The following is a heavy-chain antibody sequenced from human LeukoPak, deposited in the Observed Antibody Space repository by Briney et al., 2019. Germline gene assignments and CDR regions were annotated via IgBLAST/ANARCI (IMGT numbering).Heavy chain of an antibody. Sequence: SQTLSLTCTVSGGSINSGNDYWSWIRQPAGKELEWIGRIYTSGSTNYNPSLKSRVTISVDTSKNQFSLKLNSVTAADTAVYYCARDPPHTSGYYYVGGFDYWGQGTLVTVSS. CDR3: ARDPPHTSGYYYVGGFDY. V-gene: IGHV4-61*02. D-gene: IGHD3-22*01. J-gene: IGHJ4*02. CDR1: GGSINSGNDY. CDR2: IYTSGST.